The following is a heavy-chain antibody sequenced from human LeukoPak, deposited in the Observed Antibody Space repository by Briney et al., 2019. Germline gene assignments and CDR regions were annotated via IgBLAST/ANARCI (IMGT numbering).Heavy chain of an antibody. CDR1: GFTVSSNY. J-gene: IGHJ5*02. CDR3: AREVVVAAHNWFDP. D-gene: IGHD2-15*01. V-gene: IGHV3-66*01. Sequence: PGGSLRLSCAASGFTVSSNYMSGVRQAPGKGLEWVSVIYSGGSTYYADSVKGRFTISRDNSKNTLYLPMGSLRAEEMAVYYCAREVVVAAHNWFDPWGQGTLVTVSS. CDR2: IYSGGST.